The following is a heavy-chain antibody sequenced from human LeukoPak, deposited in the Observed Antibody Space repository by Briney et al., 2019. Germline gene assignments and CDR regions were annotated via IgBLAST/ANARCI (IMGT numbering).Heavy chain of an antibody. CDR2: ISYDGSNK. Sequence: PGGSLRLSCAASGLTFSSYAMHWVRQAPGKGLEWVAVISYDGSNKYYADSVKGRFTISRDNSKNTLYLQMNSLRAEDAAVYYCAKAPVTTCSGAYCYPFDYWGQGTLVTVSS. J-gene: IGHJ4*02. CDR1: GLTFSSYA. V-gene: IGHV3-30*04. D-gene: IGHD2-15*01. CDR3: AKAPVTTCSGAYCYPFDY.